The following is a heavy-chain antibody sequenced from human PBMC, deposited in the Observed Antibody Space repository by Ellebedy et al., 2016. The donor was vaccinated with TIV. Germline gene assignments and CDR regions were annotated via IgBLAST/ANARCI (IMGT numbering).Heavy chain of an antibody. J-gene: IGHJ2*01. D-gene: IGHD2-8*01. Sequence: GGSLRLXXAASGFTFSNYWMHWVRQAPGKGLVWVSRVSIDGSSTGYADSVKGRFTISRDNAKNTVSLQMNSLRVEDTAVYHCARLGSCNDGDCPTVGYWYLHLWGRGTLVTVSS. CDR1: GFTFSNYW. V-gene: IGHV3-74*01. CDR2: VSIDGSST. CDR3: ARLGSCNDGDCPTVGYWYLHL.